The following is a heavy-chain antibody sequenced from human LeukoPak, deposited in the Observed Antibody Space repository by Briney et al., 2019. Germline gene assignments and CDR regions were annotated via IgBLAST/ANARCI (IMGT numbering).Heavy chain of an antibody. CDR3: AKDTDGSYRRFDH. Sequence: PGGSLRLSCAASGFTFDDYDMHWVRQAPGKGLVWVFLMSGDYGSTYNADYVKDRFTISRNNSKNSLYLQMNSLRTEDTALYYCAKDTDGSYRRFDHWGQGTLVTVSS. D-gene: IGHD1-26*01. CDR2: MSGDYGST. V-gene: IGHV3-43*02. CDR1: GFTFDDYD. J-gene: IGHJ4*02.